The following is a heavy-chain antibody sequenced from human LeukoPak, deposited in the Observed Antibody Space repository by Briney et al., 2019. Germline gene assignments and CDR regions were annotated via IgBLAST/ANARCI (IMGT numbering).Heavy chain of an antibody. Sequence: GASVKVSCKASGYTLTAHHIHWVRQAPGQGLEWMGWILPDGRDTKYSQKFQDRLTLTTDTSTNTAYMELSRLIPDDTAVYYCSGRYGPGPVWGQGTLISASP. CDR2: ILPDGRDT. J-gene: IGHJ4*02. D-gene: IGHD3-10*01. V-gene: IGHV1-2*02. CDR1: GYTLTAHH. CDR3: SGRYGPGPV.